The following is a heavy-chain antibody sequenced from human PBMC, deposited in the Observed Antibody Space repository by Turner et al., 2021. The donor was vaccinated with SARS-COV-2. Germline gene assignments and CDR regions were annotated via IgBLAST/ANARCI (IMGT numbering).Heavy chain of an antibody. V-gene: IGHV1-24*01. D-gene: IGHD3-22*01. CDR2: FDPEDGET. J-gene: IGHJ6*02. Sequence: QVQLVQSGAEVKKPGASVKVTCKVSGYTLIELSMHWVRQAPGQGLEWMGGFDPEDGETIYAQKFQGRVTMTEDTSTDTAYMELSSLRSEDTAVYYCATAPANYYDSSGSKGFYYYYYGMDVWGQGTTVTVSS. CDR1: GYTLIELS. CDR3: ATAPANYYDSSGSKGFYYYYYGMDV.